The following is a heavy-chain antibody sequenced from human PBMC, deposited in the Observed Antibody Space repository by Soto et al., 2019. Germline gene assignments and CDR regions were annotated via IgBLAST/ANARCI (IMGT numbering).Heavy chain of an antibody. CDR3: AGQTFTIAAASYGRSNWFDP. V-gene: IGHV4-39*01. CDR2: IYFTGNT. D-gene: IGHD6-25*01. J-gene: IGHJ5*02. Sequence: PSETLSLTCAVSGGSISSSNWWSWVRQPPGKGLEWIGTIYFTGNTYYTPSLKSRLTMSIDTSKNEFSLRLNSVTAADTAVYYCAGQTFTIAAASYGRSNWFDPWGPGTLVTVSS. CDR1: GGSISSSNW.